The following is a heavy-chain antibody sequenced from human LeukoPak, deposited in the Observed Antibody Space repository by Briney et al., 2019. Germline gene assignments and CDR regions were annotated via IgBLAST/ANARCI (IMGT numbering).Heavy chain of an antibody. CDR3: AKDRHAPGRYCSSTSCFPFDT. D-gene: IGHD2-2*01. J-gene: IGHJ5*02. V-gene: IGHV3-66*01. CDR1: GFTVSSNY. Sequence: GGSLRPSCAASGFTVSSNYMSWVRQTPGKGLEWVSVIYSGGSTYYADSVKGRFTISRDNSKNTLYLQMNSLRAEDTAVYYCAKDRHAPGRYCSSTSCFPFDTWGQGTLVTVSS. CDR2: IYSGGST.